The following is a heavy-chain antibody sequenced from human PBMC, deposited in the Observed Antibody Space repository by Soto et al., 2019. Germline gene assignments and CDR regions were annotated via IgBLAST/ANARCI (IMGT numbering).Heavy chain of an antibody. CDR1: GGSISNYY. V-gene: IGHV4-59*01. CDR3: ARAVLPATAPFDY. Sequence: SETLSLTCIVSGGSISNYYWSWIRQPPGKGLEWIGYIYYSGSTNYNPSLQSRVTISVDTSKNQFSLKLSSVTAADTAVYYCARAVLPATAPFDYWGQGTLVS. CDR2: IYYSGST. D-gene: IGHD2-2*01. J-gene: IGHJ4*02.